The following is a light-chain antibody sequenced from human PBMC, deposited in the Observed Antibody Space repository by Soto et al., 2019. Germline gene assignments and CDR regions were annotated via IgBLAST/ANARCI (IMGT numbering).Light chain of an antibody. CDR1: QSISSW. CDR3: QHYNSYSEA. V-gene: IGKV1-5*03. CDR2: KAS. Sequence: IPMTQSPFTLSASVGDRVTITFRASQSISSWLAWYQQKPGKAPKLLIYKASTLKSGVPSRFSGSGSGTEFTLTISSLQPDDFATYYCQHYNSYSEAFGQGTKVDIK. J-gene: IGKJ1*01.